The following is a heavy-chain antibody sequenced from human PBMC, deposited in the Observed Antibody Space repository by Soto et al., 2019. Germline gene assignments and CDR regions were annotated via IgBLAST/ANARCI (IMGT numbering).Heavy chain of an antibody. CDR2: ISGSDDST. J-gene: IGHJ4*02. V-gene: IGHV3-23*01. CDR3: AKLRGNYCFDY. D-gene: IGHD4-4*01. CDR1: GFTFSNYA. Sequence: GGSLRLSCAASGFTFSNYAMSWVRQAPEKGLEWVSAISGSDDSTYYADSVKGRFTISRDNSKNTLYVQMNSLRVEDTAIYYCAKLRGNYCFDYWGQGTLVTVSS.